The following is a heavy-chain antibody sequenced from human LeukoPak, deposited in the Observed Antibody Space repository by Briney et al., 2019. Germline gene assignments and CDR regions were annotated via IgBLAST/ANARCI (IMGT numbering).Heavy chain of an antibody. Sequence: GGSLRLSCAASGFTVSSNYMSWVRQAPGKGLEWVSVIYSGDNTYHADSVKGRFTISRDNSKNTLFLQMNSLRAEDTAIYYCARGVDSGYDIGAFDIWGQGTMVTVSS. D-gene: IGHD5-12*01. CDR2: IYSGDNT. CDR3: ARGVDSGYDIGAFDI. CDR1: GFTVSSNY. V-gene: IGHV3-53*01. J-gene: IGHJ3*02.